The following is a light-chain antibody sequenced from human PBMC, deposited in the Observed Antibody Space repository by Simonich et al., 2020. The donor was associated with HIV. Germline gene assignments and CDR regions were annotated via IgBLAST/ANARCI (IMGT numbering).Light chain of an antibody. CDR1: SRDVGSYNL. J-gene: IGLJ3*02. CDR3: CSYAGSYTWV. Sequence: QSALTQPASVSGSPGQSITISCTGTSRDVGSYNLVSWYQQHPGKAPKLMIYEGSKRPSGVSNRFSGSKSGNTASLTISGLQAEDEAAYYCCSYAGSYTWVFGGGTKLTVL. CDR2: EGS. V-gene: IGLV2-23*01.